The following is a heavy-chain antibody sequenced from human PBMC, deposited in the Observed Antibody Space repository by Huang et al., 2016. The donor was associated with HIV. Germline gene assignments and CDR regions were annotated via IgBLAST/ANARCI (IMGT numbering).Heavy chain of an antibody. CDR1: GDSIGSGGHY. J-gene: IGHJ4*02. Sequence: QVQLQESGPGLVKPSQTLSLTCTVSGDSIGSGGHYWSWIRQPPGKGLGWIGFIYSSGSNYPNPSLKSRVTISVETSKTQFSLKLSSVTAADTAVYFCSRALYYHGSGSYSDYWGRGTLVTVSS. V-gene: IGHV4-30-4*08. D-gene: IGHD3-10*01. CDR2: IYSSGSN. CDR3: SRALYYHGSGSYSDY.